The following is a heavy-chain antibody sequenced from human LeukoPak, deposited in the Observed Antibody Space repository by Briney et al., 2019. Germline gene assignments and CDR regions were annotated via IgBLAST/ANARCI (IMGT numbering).Heavy chain of an antibody. CDR2: ISYDGSNK. J-gene: IGHJ4*02. CDR1: GFTFSSYG. V-gene: IGHV3-30*18. Sequence: PGGSLRLSCAASGFTFSSYGMRWVRQAPGKGLEWVAVISYDGSNKYYADSVKGRFTISRDNSKNTLYLQMNSLRAEDTAVYYCAKEYLGYWGQGTLVTVSS. D-gene: IGHD2-2*01. CDR3: AKEYLGY.